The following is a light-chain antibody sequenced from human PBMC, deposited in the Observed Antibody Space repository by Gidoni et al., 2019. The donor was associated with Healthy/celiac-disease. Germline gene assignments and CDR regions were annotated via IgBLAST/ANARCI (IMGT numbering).Light chain of an antibody. CDR1: QSVSYSSNNKNY. V-gene: IGKV4-1*01. CDR3: RQYCSAPLT. CDR2: WAS. J-gene: IGKJ4*01. Sequence: DIVLTQSPDSVAVSLGARPTINCKPSQSVSYSSNNKNYLAWYQPKPGQRPMLLIHWASTREAAVPERFSGSGSETDFTLSIIGLQAEDVAVCYCRQYCSAPLTFGGGTKVEIK.